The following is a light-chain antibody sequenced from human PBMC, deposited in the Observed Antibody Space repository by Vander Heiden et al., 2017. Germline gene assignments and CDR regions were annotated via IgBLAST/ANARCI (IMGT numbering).Light chain of an antibody. V-gene: IGLV2-14*01. Sequence: QSALTQPASVSGSPGQSITISCTGTSRDVGGYNYVSWYKQHPGKAPKLMIYDVRNRPSGVSNRFSGSKSGNTASLTISGLQAEDEADYYCSSYTSSSTLGTVFGGGTQLTVL. J-gene: IGLJ7*01. CDR1: SRDVGGYNY. CDR2: DVR. CDR3: SSYTSSSTLGTV.